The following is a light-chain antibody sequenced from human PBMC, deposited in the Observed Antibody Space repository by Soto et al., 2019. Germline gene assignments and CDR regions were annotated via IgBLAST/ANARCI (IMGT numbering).Light chain of an antibody. Sequence: IVLTQSPGTLSLSPGERATLSCRASQSVSSSYLAWYQQQPGQAHRLLIYCASSRAAGIPDRFSGSGSGTDFTLTISRLEPEYFAVYYCQQYGSSPPFGPGTNVDIK. CDR2: CAS. J-gene: IGKJ3*01. CDR3: QQYGSSPP. V-gene: IGKV3-20*01. CDR1: QSVSSSY.